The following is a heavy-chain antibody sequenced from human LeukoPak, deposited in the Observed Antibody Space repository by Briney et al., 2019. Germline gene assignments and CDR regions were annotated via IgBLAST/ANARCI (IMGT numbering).Heavy chain of an antibody. D-gene: IGHD3-16*02. CDR3: ASPLMITFGGVIVPDSYYYMDV. Sequence: SVKLSCKASGGTFSSYAISWVRQAPGQGLEWMGGVIPIFGTANCAQKCQSRVTITTDESTSTAYMELSSLRSEDTAVYYCASPLMITFGGVIVPDSYYYMDVWGKGTTVTVSS. CDR2: VIPIFGTA. CDR1: GGTFSSYA. V-gene: IGHV1-69*05. J-gene: IGHJ6*03.